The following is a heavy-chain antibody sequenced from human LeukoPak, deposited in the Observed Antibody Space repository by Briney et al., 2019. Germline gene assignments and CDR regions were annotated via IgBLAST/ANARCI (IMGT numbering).Heavy chain of an antibody. CDR2: VYPGGSQT. D-gene: IGHD3-10*01. V-gene: IGHV5-51*01. Sequence: GESLKISCKGSGYSFTTYWIGWVRQMPGKGLEWMGIVYPGGSQTKYSPSFQGQVTLSADKSLSTAYMQRSSLKASDTAMYYCARSTIVRGILGSGGAFDVWGQGSMVTVAS. CDR1: GYSFTTYW. CDR3: ARSTIVRGILGSGGAFDV. J-gene: IGHJ3*01.